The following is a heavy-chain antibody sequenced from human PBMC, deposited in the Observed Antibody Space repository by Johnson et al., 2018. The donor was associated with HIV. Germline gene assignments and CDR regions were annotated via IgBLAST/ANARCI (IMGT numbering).Heavy chain of an antibody. CDR3: ARACRDGYACDAFDI. Sequence: VQLVESGGGLVQPGGSLRLSCAASGVTVSSNYMTWVRQAPGKGLEWVSVINSGGSTYYTDSVRGRFTISRDNSKNTLYLQMNSLGAEDTAVYYCARACRDGYACDAFDIWGQGTIVTVSS. D-gene: IGHD5-24*01. J-gene: IGHJ3*02. CDR2: INSGGST. CDR1: GVTVSSNY. V-gene: IGHV3-66*01.